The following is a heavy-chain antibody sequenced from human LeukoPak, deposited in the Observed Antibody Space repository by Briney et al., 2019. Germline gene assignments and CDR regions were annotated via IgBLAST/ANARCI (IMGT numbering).Heavy chain of an antibody. CDR1: GLNFGDFA. CDR2: IRSTIYGGTT. Sequence: PGGSLRLSCTVSGLNFGDFAMSWVRQAPGTGLEGLGLIRSTIYGGTTDYAASVKGRFTISRDDSKSIAYLQMNSLKTEDTAMYYCTRDYPASFDVWGQGTLVTVSS. V-gene: IGHV3-49*04. CDR3: TRDYPASFDV. J-gene: IGHJ3*01.